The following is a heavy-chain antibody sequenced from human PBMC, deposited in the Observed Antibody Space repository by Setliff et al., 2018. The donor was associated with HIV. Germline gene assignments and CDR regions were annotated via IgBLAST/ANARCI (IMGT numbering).Heavy chain of an antibody. CDR3: ARAVCPSLNCYSFFNY. CDR1: DGSFSGYS. D-gene: IGHD2-15*01. V-gene: IGHV4-34*01. Sequence: SGTLSLTCGVDDGSFSGYSWSWIRQSPGKGLEWIGEVSRGGSTTYNPSLTGRVSVSVDTSKSQFSLKLTNVTAADAAVYYCARAVCPSLNCYSFFNYWGHGSLVTVSS. CDR2: VSRGGST. J-gene: IGHJ4*01.